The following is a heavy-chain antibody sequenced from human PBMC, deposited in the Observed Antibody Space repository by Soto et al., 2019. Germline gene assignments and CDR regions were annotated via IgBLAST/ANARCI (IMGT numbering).Heavy chain of an antibody. CDR1: CGSISSNSYY. Sequence: SETPYLTCTVSCGSISSNSYYWDWIRQPPGKGLEWIGSLFYSGATYHNPSLQSRVTISVDTSKNQFSLHLSSVTAADTAVYYCARLKSYYCSGSYWPDGFFAFWGQRNLVT. CDR3: ARLKSYYCSGSYWPDGFFAF. V-gene: IGHV4-39*01. D-gene: IGHD3-10*01. CDR2: LFYSGAT. J-gene: IGHJ4*02.